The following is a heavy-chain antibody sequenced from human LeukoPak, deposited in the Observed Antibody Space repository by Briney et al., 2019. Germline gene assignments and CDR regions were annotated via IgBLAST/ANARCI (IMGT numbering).Heavy chain of an antibody. V-gene: IGHV4-59*01. J-gene: IGHJ4*02. CDR3: ARYYDARTLDY. D-gene: IGHD3-22*01. CDR1: GGSFSGYY. Sequence: PSETLSLTCAVYGGSFSGYYWSWIRQPPGKGLEWIGYVYYNGNTNYNLSLKSRVTISVDTSNNQFTLRVNSVTAADTAMYYCARYYDARTLDYWGQGTLVTVSS. CDR2: VYYNGNT.